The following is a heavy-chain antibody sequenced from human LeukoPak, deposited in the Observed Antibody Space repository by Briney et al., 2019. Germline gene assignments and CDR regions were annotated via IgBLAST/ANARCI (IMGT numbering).Heavy chain of an antibody. CDR3: ARDSGWWRFDF. CDR1: GSLFSSYW. J-gene: IGHJ4*02. D-gene: IGHD6-13*01. CDR2: IKYDGSDK. V-gene: IGHV3-7*03. Sequence: GGSLRLSCAASGSLFSSYWMSWVRQAPGKGLEWIANIKYDGSDKFYVDSVKGRFSVSRDNAKNSLYLQMNSLRAEDTAVYYCARDSGWWRFDFWGQGTLVTVSS.